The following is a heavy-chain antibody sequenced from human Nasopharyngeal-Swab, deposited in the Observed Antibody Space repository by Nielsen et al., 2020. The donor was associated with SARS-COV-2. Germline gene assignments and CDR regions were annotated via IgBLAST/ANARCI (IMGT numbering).Heavy chain of an antibody. CDR1: GFTFSDYY. Sequence: GESLKISCAASGFTFSDYYMSWIRQAPGKGLEWVSYISSSSSYTNYADSVKGRFTISRDDAKNTLYLQMNSLRAEDTAVYYCARVGYCSSTSCSIYGMDVWGQGTTVTVSS. J-gene: IGHJ6*02. CDR3: ARVGYCSSTSCSIYGMDV. CDR2: ISSSSSYT. D-gene: IGHD2-2*01. V-gene: IGHV3-11*06.